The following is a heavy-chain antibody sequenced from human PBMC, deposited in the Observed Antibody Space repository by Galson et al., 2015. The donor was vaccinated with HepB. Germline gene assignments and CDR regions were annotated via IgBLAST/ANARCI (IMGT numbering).Heavy chain of an antibody. CDR2: IDPSDSYT. CDR3: ASRQYYYGSGTYYNVSDY. CDR1: GYSFTTYW. D-gene: IGHD3-10*01. J-gene: IGHJ4*02. V-gene: IGHV5-10-1*01. Sequence: QSGAEVKKPGESLRISCKGSGYSFTTYWISWVRQMPGKGLEWRGRIDPSDSYTNYSPSFQGHVTLSANKSISTAYLQWSSLKASDTAMYYCASRQYYYGSGTYYNVSDYWGQGTLVTVSS.